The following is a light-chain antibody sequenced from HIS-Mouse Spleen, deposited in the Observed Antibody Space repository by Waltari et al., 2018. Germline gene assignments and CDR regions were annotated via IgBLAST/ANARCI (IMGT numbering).Light chain of an antibody. CDR2: DVS. J-gene: IGLJ3*02. CDR3: SSYTSSSTLV. CDR1: SSDVGGYNH. Sequence: QSALTQPASVSGSPGQSITISCTGPSSDVGGYNHVSWYQHNPGKAPNLMIYDVSNRPSGVSNRFSGSKSGNTASLTISGLQAEDEADYYCSSYTSSSTLVFGGGTKLTVL. V-gene: IGLV2-14*03.